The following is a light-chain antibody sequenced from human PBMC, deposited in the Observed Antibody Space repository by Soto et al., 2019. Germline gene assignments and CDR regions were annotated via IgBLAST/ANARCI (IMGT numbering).Light chain of an antibody. CDR3: QSHDSSLSSYG. CDR2: GNS. V-gene: IGLV1-40*01. CDR1: SSNIGAGYD. Sequence: QSVLTQPASVSWSPGQRVTISCTGRSSNIGAGYDVHWYQQLPGTAPKLLIYGNSNRPSGVPDRFSGSKSGTSAALAITAIKDQAEAEYPCQSHDSSLSSYGFGTGNKVTV. J-gene: IGLJ1*01.